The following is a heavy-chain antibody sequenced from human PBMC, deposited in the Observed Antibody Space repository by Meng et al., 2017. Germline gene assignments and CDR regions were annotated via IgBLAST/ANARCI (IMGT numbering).Heavy chain of an antibody. J-gene: IGHJ4*02. CDR1: GGSFSGYY. D-gene: IGHD2-21*02. CDR3: ARDTVEAYCGGDCCPLGY. V-gene: IGHV4-34*01. CDR2: INHSGST. Sequence: QVQLQQGGAGLWKPSETLSLTCAVYGGSFSGYYWSWIRQPPGKGLEWIGEINHSGSTNYNPSLKSRVTISVDTSKNQFSLKLSSVTAADTAVYYCARDTVEAYCGGDCCPLGYWGQGTLVTVSS.